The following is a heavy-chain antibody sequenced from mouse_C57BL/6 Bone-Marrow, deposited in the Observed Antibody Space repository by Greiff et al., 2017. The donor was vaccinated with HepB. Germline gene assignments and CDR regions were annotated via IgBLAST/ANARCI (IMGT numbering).Heavy chain of an antibody. V-gene: IGHV1-50*01. J-gene: IGHJ2*01. CDR1: GYTFTTYW. D-gene: IGHD1-1*01. Sequence: VQLQQPGAELVKPGASVKLSCKASGYTFTTYWMQWVKQRPGQGLEWIGEIDPSDSYTNYNQKFKGKATLTVDTSSSKAYMQLSSLTSEDSAVYYCARYYGSSPFDYWGQGTTLTVSS. CDR2: IDPSDSYT. CDR3: ARYYGSSPFDY.